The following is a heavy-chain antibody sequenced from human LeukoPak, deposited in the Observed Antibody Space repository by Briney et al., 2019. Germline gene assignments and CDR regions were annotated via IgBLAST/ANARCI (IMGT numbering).Heavy chain of an antibody. CDR1: GFTFSSYW. Sequence: GGSLRLSCAASGFTFSSYWMSWVRQAPGKGLEWVANIKQDGSEKYYVDSVKGRFTISRGNAKNSLYLQMSSLRAEDTAVYYCARDHYYGSGSYNYWGQGTLVTVSS. V-gene: IGHV3-7*01. CDR2: IKQDGSEK. CDR3: ARDHYYGSGSYNY. J-gene: IGHJ4*02. D-gene: IGHD3-10*01.